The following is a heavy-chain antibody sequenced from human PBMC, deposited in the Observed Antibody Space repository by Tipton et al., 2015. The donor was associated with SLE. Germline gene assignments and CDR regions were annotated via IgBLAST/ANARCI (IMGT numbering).Heavy chain of an antibody. CDR2: IYYSGST. J-gene: IGHJ3*02. V-gene: IGHV4-59*01. D-gene: IGHD3-22*01. Sequence: TLSLTCTASGGSISSYYWSWIRQPPGKGLEWIGYIYYSGSTNYNPSLKSRVTISVDTSKNQFSLKLSSVTAADTAVYYYAGGPYYYDSSGYYKAFDIWGQGTMVTVSS. CDR1: GGSISSYY. CDR3: AGGPYYYDSSGYYKAFDI.